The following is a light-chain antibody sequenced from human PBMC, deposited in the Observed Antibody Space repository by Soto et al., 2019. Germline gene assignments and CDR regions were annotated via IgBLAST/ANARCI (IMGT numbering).Light chain of an antibody. J-gene: IGKJ5*01. CDR3: MQALQTPIT. CDR1: QSLLHSNGNNY. Sequence: DIAVTQFPLSLPVTPGEPASISCNASQSLLHSNGNNYVDWYLQKPGQSPHLLIFMGSNRASGVPDRFSGSGSATDFALKISRVEAEDVGVYYCMQALQTPITFGQGTRLEIK. CDR2: MGS. V-gene: IGKV2-28*01.